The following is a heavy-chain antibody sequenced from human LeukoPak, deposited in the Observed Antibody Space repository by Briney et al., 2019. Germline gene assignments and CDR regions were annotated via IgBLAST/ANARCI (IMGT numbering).Heavy chain of an antibody. CDR3: ARESDYYDSSGYPPGFDP. V-gene: IGHV4-59*01. J-gene: IGHJ5*02. CDR2: IYYSGST. D-gene: IGHD3-22*01. Sequence: SETLSLTCTVSGGSISSYYWSWIRQPPGKGLEWIGYIYYSGSTNYSPSLKSRVTISVDTSKNQFSLKLSSVTAADTAVYYCARESDYYDSSGYPPGFDPWGQGTLVTVSS. CDR1: GGSISSYY.